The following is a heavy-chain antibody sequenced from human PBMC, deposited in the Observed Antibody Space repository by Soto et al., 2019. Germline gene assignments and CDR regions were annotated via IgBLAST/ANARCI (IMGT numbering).Heavy chain of an antibody. D-gene: IGHD2-21*02. Sequence: GGSLRLACAASGFTFSSYAMHWVRQDPGEGLGWVAVISYDGSNKYHANSVKGRFTNSRDNYKNTLYLQMNSLRAEDTAVYYCARDRNVVVTAPSDYWGQGTLVTVSS. V-gene: IGHV3-30-3*01. J-gene: IGHJ4*02. CDR2: ISYDGSNK. CDR3: ARDRNVVVTAPSDY. CDR1: GFTFSSYA.